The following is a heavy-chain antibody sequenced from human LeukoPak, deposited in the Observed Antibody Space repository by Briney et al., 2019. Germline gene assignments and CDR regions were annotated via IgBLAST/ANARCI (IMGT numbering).Heavy chain of an antibody. D-gene: IGHD6-19*01. CDR2: INSDGSST. V-gene: IGHV3-74*01. J-gene: IGHJ4*02. CDR1: GSTFSSYW. CDR3: ARYTFSSGFLY. Sequence: GGSLRLSCAASGSTFSSYWMHWVRQAPGKGLVWVSRINSDGSSTSYADSVKGRFTISRDNAKNTLFLQMNSLRAEDTAVYYCARYTFSSGFLYWGQGTLVTVSS.